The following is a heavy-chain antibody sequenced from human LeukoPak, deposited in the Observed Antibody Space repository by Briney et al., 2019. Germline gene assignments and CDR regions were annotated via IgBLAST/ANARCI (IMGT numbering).Heavy chain of an antibody. CDR1: SGSVSSGTYY. Sequence: SETLSLTCTVSSGSVSSGTYYWTWIRQPAGKGLEWIGRIYISGSTNFDPSLKSRVSISLDTSQNQFSLKLSSVTAADTAVYYCAREGAARNFDYWGQGILVTVSS. CDR2: IYISGST. V-gene: IGHV4-61*02. D-gene: IGHD6-6*01. J-gene: IGHJ4*02. CDR3: AREGAARNFDY.